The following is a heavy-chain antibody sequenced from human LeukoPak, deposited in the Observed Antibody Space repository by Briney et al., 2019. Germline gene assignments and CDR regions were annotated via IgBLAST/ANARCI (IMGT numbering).Heavy chain of an antibody. Sequence: SETLSLTCTVSGGSISSYYWSWIRQPPGKGLEWIGYIYYSGSTNYNPSLKSRVTISVDTSKNQFSLKLSSVTAADTAVYYCVRLILGSTTAGNWGQGNLVTVSS. CDR3: VRLILGSTTAGN. V-gene: IGHV4-59*12. CDR1: GGSISSYY. CDR2: IYYSGST. J-gene: IGHJ4*02. D-gene: IGHD3-16*01.